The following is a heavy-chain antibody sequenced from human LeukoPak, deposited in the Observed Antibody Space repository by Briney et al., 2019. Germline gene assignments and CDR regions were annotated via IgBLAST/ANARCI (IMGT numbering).Heavy chain of an antibody. CDR2: ISGYNGNT. CDR3: ARVGDSSGWSYYFDY. D-gene: IGHD6-19*01. Sequence: ASVKVSCKASGYTFSSYDISWVRQAPGQGLEWMGWISGYNGNTNYVQKVQGRVTMTTDTSTSTAYMELRSLRSDDTAVYYCARVGDSSGWSYYFDYWGQGTLVTVSS. V-gene: IGHV1-18*01. CDR1: GYTFSSYD. J-gene: IGHJ4*02.